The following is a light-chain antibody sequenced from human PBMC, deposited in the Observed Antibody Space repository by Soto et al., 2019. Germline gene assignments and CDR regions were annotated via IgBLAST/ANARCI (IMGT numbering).Light chain of an antibody. V-gene: IGLV2-14*01. CDR3: SSFRSGSTL. Sequence: QSALTQPRSVSGSPGQSVTISCTGTSSDVGGYNYVSWYQQHPGKAPKLMIYEVSNRPSGVSNRFSGSKSGNTASLTISGLQAEDEADYYCSSFRSGSTLFGTGTKLTVL. CDR1: SSDVGGYNY. CDR2: EVS. J-gene: IGLJ1*01.